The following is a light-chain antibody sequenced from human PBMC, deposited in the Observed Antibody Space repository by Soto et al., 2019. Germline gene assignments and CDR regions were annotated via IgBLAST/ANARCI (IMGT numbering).Light chain of an antibody. CDR3: QQYNTYAT. V-gene: IGKV1-5*01. Sequence: DIQLTQSPSTLSAAVGDSVTITCRASQNIRNLLAWYQQKPGKAPKPLIYDASTLKTGVPSRFSGSGSGSEFIFTITGLQPDDFATYFCQQYNTYATFGQGTRLDIK. CDR2: DAS. J-gene: IGKJ5*01. CDR1: QNIRNL.